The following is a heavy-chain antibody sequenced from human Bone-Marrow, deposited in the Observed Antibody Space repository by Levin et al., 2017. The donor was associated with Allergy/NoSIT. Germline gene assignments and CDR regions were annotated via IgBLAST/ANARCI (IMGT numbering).Heavy chain of an antibody. CDR2: IFENGVTT. CDR3: AKDRKSPRVVGVTVDFDY. CDR1: GFIFSSYT. Sequence: QSGGSLRLSCEASGFIFSSYTMSWVRQVPGRGLEWVSTIFENGVTTYYADSVKGRFALSRDNSKSTLYLQMNSLGPEDTAIYYCAKDRKSPRVVGVTVDFDYWGRGTQVTVSS. J-gene: IGHJ4*02. V-gene: IGHV3-23*01. D-gene: IGHD1-26*01.